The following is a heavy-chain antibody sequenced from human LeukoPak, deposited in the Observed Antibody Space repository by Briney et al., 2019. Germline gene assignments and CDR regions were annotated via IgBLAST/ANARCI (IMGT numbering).Heavy chain of an antibody. CDR1: GFTFSSYA. V-gene: IGHV3-23*01. Sequence: PGGSLRLFCVASGFTFSSYAMNWVRQASGEGLEWVSSINGRGDRTYYADSVKGRFTISRDNSKNTLYLQMNSLRAEDTAVYYCAKPARTDYADYWGQGTLVTVSS. D-gene: IGHD1-14*01. J-gene: IGHJ4*02. CDR3: AKPARTDYADY. CDR2: INGRGDRT.